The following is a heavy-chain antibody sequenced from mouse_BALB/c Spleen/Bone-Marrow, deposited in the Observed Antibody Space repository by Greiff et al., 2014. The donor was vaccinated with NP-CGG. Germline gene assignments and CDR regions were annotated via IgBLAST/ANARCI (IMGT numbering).Heavy chain of an antibody. CDR1: GYTFTSYW. D-gene: IGHD1-1*01. Sequence: QVQLQQPGAELVRPGASVKLSCKASGYTFTSYWINWVKQRPGQGLEWIGNIYPSDSYTNYNQKSKDKATLTVDKSSSTAYMQLSSPTSEDSAVYYCTRPGYFYGSGPYAMDYWGQGTSVTVSS. CDR2: IYPSDSYT. V-gene: IGHV1-69*02. CDR3: TRPGYFYGSGPYAMDY. J-gene: IGHJ4*01.